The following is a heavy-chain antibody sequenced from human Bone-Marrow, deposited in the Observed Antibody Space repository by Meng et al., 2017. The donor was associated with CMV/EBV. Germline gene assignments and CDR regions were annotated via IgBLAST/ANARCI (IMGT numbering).Heavy chain of an antibody. V-gene: IGHV1-8*02. J-gene: IGHJ6*02. CDR3: ASRYCSSTSCQPYYYYYGMDV. CDR2: MNPNSGNT. D-gene: IGHD2-2*01. Sequence: ASVKVSCKASGYTFTTYDINWVRQASGQGLEWMGWMNPNSGNTGYAQKFQGRVTITRNTSISTAYMELSSLRSEDTAVYYCASRYCSSTSCQPYYYYYGMDVWGQGTTVTVSS. CDR1: GYTFTTYD.